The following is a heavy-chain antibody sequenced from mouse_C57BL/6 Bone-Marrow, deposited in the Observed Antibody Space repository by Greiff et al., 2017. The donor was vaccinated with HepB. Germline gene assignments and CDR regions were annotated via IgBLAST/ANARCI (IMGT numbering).Heavy chain of an antibody. V-gene: IGHV1-5*01. J-gene: IGHJ1*03. CDR2: IYPGNSDT. CDR3: TRDSYLYWYFDV. CDR1: FYTFTIYL. D-gene: IGHD5-5*01. Sequence: SFPTSFYTFTIYLMHWVKQRPGQGLEWIVAIYPGNSDTSYNQKFKGKAKLTAVTSASTAYMELSSLTNEDSAVYYCTRDSYLYWYFDVWGTGTTVTVSS.